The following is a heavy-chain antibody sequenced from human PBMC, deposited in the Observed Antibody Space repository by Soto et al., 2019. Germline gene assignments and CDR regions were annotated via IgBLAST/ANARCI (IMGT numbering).Heavy chain of an antibody. Sequence: HPGGSLRLSCAASGFTFSNYWMHWVRQAPGGGLLWVSHINNDGSDTTYADSVKGRFTISRDNARNTLYLQMPSLKVEDTAVYYCSRGVGGLDSWGQGILVTV. CDR1: GFTFSNYW. CDR2: INNDGSDT. CDR3: SRGVGGLDS. D-gene: IGHD3-10*01. V-gene: IGHV3-74*01. J-gene: IGHJ5*01.